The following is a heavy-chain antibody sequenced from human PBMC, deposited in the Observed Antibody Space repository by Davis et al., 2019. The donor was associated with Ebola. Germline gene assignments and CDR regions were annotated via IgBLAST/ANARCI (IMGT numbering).Heavy chain of an antibody. CDR1: GFSFEGYA. CDR3: ATTQWLREFDN. J-gene: IGHJ4*02. D-gene: IGHD6-19*01. V-gene: IGHV3-9*01. CDR2: INWNGNFI. Sequence: SLKISCAASGFSFEGYAMYWVRQAPGRGLDWVSTINWNGNFIDYADSVKGRFSVSRDNGKNSLYLQMNSLRVDDTAVYYCATTQWLREFDNWGQGTLVTVSS.